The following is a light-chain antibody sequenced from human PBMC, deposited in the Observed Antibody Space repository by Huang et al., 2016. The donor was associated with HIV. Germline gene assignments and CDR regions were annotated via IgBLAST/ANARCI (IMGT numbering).Light chain of an antibody. V-gene: IGKV3-15*01. CDR3: QQYNKWPPEYT. CDR2: AAS. Sequence: VMMSQSPATLAASPGERVTLTCGASQSVNTNLAWYQQQPGQPPRLLIYAASTRATGVPVRFAGSGSGTEFTLTIDSLQSDDFAVYYCQQYNKWPPEYTFGQGTRLEIK. CDR1: QSVNTN. J-gene: IGKJ2*01.